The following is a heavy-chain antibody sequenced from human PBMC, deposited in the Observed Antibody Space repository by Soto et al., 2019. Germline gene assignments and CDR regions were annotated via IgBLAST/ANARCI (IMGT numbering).Heavy chain of an antibody. CDR2: IVPRFGSP. CDR1: GGTFSDYA. CDR3: ARDRIQLRLGKYSFNGMDV. V-gene: IGHV1-69*06. Sequence: QVQLVQSGAEMRKPGSSLRVSCKASGGTFSDYAFSWVRQAPGQGLEWMGGIVPRFGSPNYAQKFGGRVTITADTSSRTVYMALSRLRFDATAVYFCARDRIQLRLGKYSFNGMDVWGQGNTIIVSS. D-gene: IGHD3-16*01. J-gene: IGHJ6*02.